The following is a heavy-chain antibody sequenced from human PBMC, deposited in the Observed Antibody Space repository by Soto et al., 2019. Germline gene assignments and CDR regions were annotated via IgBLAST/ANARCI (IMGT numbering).Heavy chain of an antibody. V-gene: IGHV3-30*18. Sequence: VQLVESGGGMIQPGKSLRLSCVGSGFTFSNFGMHWVRQAPGKGLEWVAGISYDGRSESYVDSERGRFTLSRDNSKNTLSLQMISLRPEDTGVYYCAKDLDVVMVLSATRGLDVWGQGTTVTVSS. CDR2: ISYDGRSE. CDR1: GFTFSNFG. CDR3: AKDLDVVMVLSATRGLDV. D-gene: IGHD2-15*01. J-gene: IGHJ6*02.